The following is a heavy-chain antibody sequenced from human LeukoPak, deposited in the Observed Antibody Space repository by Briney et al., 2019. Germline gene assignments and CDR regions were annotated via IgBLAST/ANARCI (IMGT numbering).Heavy chain of an antibody. J-gene: IGHJ4*02. CDR3: AKDRSCTNDICHGDFDY. Sequence: GGSLRLSCAASGFTFSSYAVSWVRQAPGKGVEWVSSISGSGGSTYSADSVKGRFTISRDNSKNTLYLQMNSLRAEDTALYYCAKDRSCTNDICHGDFDYWGQGTLVTVSS. V-gene: IGHV3-23*01. CDR1: GFTFSSYA. CDR2: ISGSGGST. D-gene: IGHD2-8*01.